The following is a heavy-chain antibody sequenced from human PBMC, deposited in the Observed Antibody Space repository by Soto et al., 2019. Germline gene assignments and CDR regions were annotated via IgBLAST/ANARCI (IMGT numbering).Heavy chain of an antibody. CDR2: IIPIFGTA. V-gene: IGHV1-69*13. CDR1: GGTFSSYA. J-gene: IGHJ4*02. CDR3: ARAAYSSGGGFDY. D-gene: IGHD6-19*01. Sequence: ASVKVSCKAPGGTFSSYAISWVRQAPGQGLEWMGGIIPIFGTANYAQKFQGRVTITADESTSTAYMELSSLRSEDTAVYYCARAAYSSGGGFDYWGQGTLVTVSS.